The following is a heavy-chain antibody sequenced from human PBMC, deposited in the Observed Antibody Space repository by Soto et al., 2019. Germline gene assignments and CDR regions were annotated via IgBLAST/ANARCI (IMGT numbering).Heavy chain of an antibody. J-gene: IGHJ4*02. CDR3: ARDQYGSGSYYFPD. Sequence: EVQLLESGGGLVQPGGSLRLSCAASGFTFNSYAMSWVRQAPGKGLEWVSAVSGSGGDTYYADSVKGRFTISRDNSRNTLYVQMNSLGAEDTAVYYCARDQYGSGSYYFPDWGQGTLVTVSS. D-gene: IGHD3-10*01. CDR2: VSGSGGDT. CDR1: GFTFNSYA. V-gene: IGHV3-23*01.